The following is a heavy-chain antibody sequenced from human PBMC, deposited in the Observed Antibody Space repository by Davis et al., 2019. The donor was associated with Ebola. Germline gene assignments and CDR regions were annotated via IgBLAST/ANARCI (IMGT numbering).Heavy chain of an antibody. CDR3: VRRANYYGSGSPDY. V-gene: IGHV5-51*01. Sequence: GESLKISCRGSGYTFANHWIGWVRQMPGKGLEWMGVIYVGDSDTRYSPSFQGQVTISADKSISTAYLQWSSLKASDTAMYYCVRRANYYGSGSPDYWGQGTLVTVSS. J-gene: IGHJ4*02. CDR2: IYVGDSDT. CDR1: GYTFANHW. D-gene: IGHD3-10*01.